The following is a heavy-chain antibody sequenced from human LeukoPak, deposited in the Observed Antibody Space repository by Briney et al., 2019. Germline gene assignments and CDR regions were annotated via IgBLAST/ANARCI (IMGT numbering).Heavy chain of an antibody. CDR3: ARDYRGVRGVIPNWFDP. V-gene: IGHV3-21*01. Sequence: GGSLRLSCAASGFTFSSYSMNWVRQAPGKGLEWVSSISSSSSYIYYADSVKGRFTISRDNAKNSLYLQMNSLRAEDTAVYYCARDYRGVRGVIPNWFDPWGQGTLVTVSS. CDR2: ISSSSSYI. CDR1: GFTFSSYS. J-gene: IGHJ5*02. D-gene: IGHD3-10*01.